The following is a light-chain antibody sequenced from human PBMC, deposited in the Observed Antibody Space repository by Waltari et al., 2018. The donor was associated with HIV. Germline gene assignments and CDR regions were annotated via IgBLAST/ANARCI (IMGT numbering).Light chain of an antibody. Sequence: DIVMTQSPDSLAVALGERATLNCTSDRNVLYDSNNKNYLAWYQQKPGQPPKLLIYWASTRESGVLDRFSGSGSGTDFTLTISSLQAEDVAVYYCQQYYNTPFTFGPGTKVDI. CDR2: WAS. J-gene: IGKJ3*01. CDR1: RNVLYDSNNKNY. V-gene: IGKV4-1*01. CDR3: QQYYNTPFT.